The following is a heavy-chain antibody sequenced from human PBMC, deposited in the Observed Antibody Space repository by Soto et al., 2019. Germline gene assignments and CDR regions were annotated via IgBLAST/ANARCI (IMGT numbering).Heavy chain of an antibody. J-gene: IGHJ5*02. CDR3: ARVVPGAEAWFGP. CDR2: INHVGIT. V-gene: IGHV4-34*01. CDR1: GGSFRGFY. Sequence: ETLSLTCAVSGGSFRGFYWTWIRQSPGKGLEWLGDINHVGITNYNPSLKSRVSIPVDTSKSQFSLKLSSVTAADTAVYYCARVVPGAEAWFGPWGQGTLVTVSS. D-gene: IGHD2-2*01.